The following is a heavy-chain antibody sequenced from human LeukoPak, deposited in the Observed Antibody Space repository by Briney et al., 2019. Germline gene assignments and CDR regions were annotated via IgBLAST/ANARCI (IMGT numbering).Heavy chain of an antibody. CDR1: GGSIGTYY. CDR3: AREAYSGYDFDY. D-gene: IGHD5-12*01. V-gene: IGHV4-59*12. J-gene: IGHJ4*02. CDR2: IYYSGST. Sequence: SETLSLTCTVSGGSIGTYYWSWIRQPPGKGLEWIGYIYYSGSTDSNPPLRSRVTISVDTSKNQFSLRLSSVTAADTAVYYCAREAYSGYDFDYWGQGTLVTVSS.